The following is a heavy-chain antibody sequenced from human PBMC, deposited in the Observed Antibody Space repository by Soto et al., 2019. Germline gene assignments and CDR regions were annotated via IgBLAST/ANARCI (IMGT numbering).Heavy chain of an antibody. CDR3: ARDLYCSGGSCYRQYDY. D-gene: IGHD2-15*01. CDR2: ISAYNGNT. CDR1: GYTFTSYG. V-gene: IGHV1-18*01. J-gene: IGHJ4*02. Sequence: ASVKVSCKASGYTFTSYGISWVRQAPGQGLEWMGWISAYNGNTNYAQKLQGRVTMTTDTSTSTAYMELRSLGSDDTAVYYCARDLYCSGGSCYRQYDYWGQGTLVTVSS.